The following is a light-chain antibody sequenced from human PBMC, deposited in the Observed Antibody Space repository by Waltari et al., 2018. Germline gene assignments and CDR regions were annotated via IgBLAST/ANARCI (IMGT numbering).Light chain of an antibody. V-gene: IGKV1-39*01. CDR2: AAS. J-gene: IGKJ4*01. Sequence: DVQMTQSPSSLPASLGDRVTITCRAGQSISSYLNWYQHKPGMAPKLLIYAASTLQSGVPARFSGSGSGTDFTLTISRLQPEDFATYCCQQSFSTPLTFGGGTKVGIK. CDR3: QQSFSTPLT. CDR1: QSISSY.